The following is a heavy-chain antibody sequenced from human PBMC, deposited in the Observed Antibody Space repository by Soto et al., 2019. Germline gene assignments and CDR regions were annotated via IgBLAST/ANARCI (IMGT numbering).Heavy chain of an antibody. D-gene: IGHD5-18*01. V-gene: IGHV4-59*01. CDR3: ARDRLMATAGTARHYFGLDV. Sequence: SETLSLTCTVSGASISSYYWSWIRQPPGKGLEWIGYIYYSGSTNYNPSLKSRVTISVDTSKNQFSLKVSSVTATDTAVYYCARDRLMATAGTARHYFGLDVWGQGTTVTVSS. CDR1: GASISSYY. CDR2: IYYSGST. J-gene: IGHJ6*02.